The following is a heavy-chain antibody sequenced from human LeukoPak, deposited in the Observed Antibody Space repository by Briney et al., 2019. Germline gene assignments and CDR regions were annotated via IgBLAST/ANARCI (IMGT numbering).Heavy chain of an antibody. V-gene: IGHV1-18*01. J-gene: IGHJ4*02. D-gene: IGHD1-14*01. CDR2: ISAYNGNT. Sequence: ASVKVSCKASGYTFTSYGISWVRQAPGQGLEWMGWISAYNGNTNYAQKLQCRVTMTTDTSTSTAYMELRSLRSDDTAVYYCAKAKREPGSTLFDYWGQGPLVIVSS. CDR1: GYTFTSYG. CDR3: AKAKREPGSTLFDY.